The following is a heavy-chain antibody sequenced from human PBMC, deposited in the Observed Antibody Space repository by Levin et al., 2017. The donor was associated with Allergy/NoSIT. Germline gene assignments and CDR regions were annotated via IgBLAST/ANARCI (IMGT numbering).Heavy chain of an antibody. Sequence: SETLSLICSVSGGPMTTSSYYWAWLRPPPGKGLEWIGSGSTYYNSSLNSRVTISVDTSKNRFSLNLDPVTAADTAVYYCARHQRGNSIWYDYWGQGILVTVSS. CDR3: ARHQRGNSIWYDY. J-gene: IGHJ4*02. V-gene: IGHV4-39*01. D-gene: IGHD6-13*01. CDR1: GGPMTTSSYY. CDR2: GST.